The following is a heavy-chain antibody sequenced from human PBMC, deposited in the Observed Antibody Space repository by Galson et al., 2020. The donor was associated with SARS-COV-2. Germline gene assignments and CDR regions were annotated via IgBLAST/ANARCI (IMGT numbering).Heavy chain of an antibody. CDR1: GFMFSVYW. D-gene: IGHD2-15*01. J-gene: IGHJ4*02. V-gene: IGHV3-7*03. CDR3: VRVECSGGSCYPGKY. Sequence: GGSLRLSCAASGFMFSVYWMIWVRQAPGKGLERVANIKHDGSEKYYVESVKGRFTISRDNARNSLFLQMNSLRAEDTAVYYCVRVECSGGSCYPGKYWGQGTQVTVSS. CDR2: IKHDGSEK.